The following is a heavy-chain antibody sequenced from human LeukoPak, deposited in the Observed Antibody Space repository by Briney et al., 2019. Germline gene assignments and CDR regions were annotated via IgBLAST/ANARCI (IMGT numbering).Heavy chain of an antibody. CDR1: GFTFSSYW. CDR2: IKQDGSDE. J-gene: IGHJ4*02. Sequence: GGSLRLSCAASGFTFSSYWMTWVRQAPGKGLEWVASIKQDGSDEYYVDSVKGRFTISRDNAKNSVYLQMNSLRVEDTAVFYCARDSGTGWNYWGQGTLVTVSS. D-gene: IGHD3/OR15-3a*01. V-gene: IGHV3-7*01. CDR3: ARDSGTGWNY.